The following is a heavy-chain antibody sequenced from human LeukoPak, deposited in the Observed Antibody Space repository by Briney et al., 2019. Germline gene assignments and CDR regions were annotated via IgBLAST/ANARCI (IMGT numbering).Heavy chain of an antibody. D-gene: IGHD5-18*01. CDR2: IYYSGRI. CDR1: GGSISTYY. Sequence: SETLSLTCTVSGGSISTYYWSWIRQRPGKGLEGSGYIYYSGRINYNPSLKSRVSISVDTSKNQFSLKLSSVTAADTAVYYCARSRGYSYGTTFLDYWGQGTLVTVSS. J-gene: IGHJ4*02. CDR3: ARSRGYSYGTTFLDY. V-gene: IGHV4-59*08.